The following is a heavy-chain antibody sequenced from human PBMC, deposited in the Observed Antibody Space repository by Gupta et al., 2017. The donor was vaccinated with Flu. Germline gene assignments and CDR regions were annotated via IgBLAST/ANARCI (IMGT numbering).Heavy chain of an antibody. J-gene: IGHJ4*02. Sequence: EVQLVESGGGLVQPGMSLRLSCAASGFAFGDYSMHWVRQAPGKGLEWVSGISWDSVYIGYADSVRGRFTIPRDNGKNSLYLQMNSVGAEDTALYYCARSNREIGYYFDYWGQGNLVTVSS. D-gene: IGHD2-15*01. CDR2: ISWDSVYI. V-gene: IGHV3-9*01. CDR3: ARSNREIGYYFDY. CDR1: GFAFGDYS.